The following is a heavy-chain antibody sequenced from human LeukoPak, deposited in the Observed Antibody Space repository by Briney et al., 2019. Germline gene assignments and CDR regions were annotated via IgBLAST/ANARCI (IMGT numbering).Heavy chain of an antibody. CDR3: ATVSGAGGFLHK. CDR2: IYYSGST. CDR1: GGSISSGDYY. D-gene: IGHD7-27*01. V-gene: IGHV4-61*08. Sequence: SETLSLTCTVSGGSISSGDYYWSWIRQPPGKGLEWIGYIYYSGSTYYNPSLKSRVTISVDTSKKQLYLRLNSVTAADTAIYFCATVSGAGGFLHKWGQGILVTVSS. J-gene: IGHJ4*02.